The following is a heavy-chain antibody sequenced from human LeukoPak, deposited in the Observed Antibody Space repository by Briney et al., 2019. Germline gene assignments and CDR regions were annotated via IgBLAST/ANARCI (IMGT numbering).Heavy chain of an antibody. V-gene: IGHV1-2*02. Sequence: GASVKVSCKASGYTFTGYYMHWVRQAPGQGLEWMGWINPNSGGTNYAQKSQGRVTMTRDTSISTAYMELSRLRSDDTAVYYCARVPSGYQLLYSHLYYFDYWGQGTLVTVSS. D-gene: IGHD2-2*02. CDR1: GYTFTGYY. CDR2: INPNSGGT. J-gene: IGHJ4*02. CDR3: ARVPSGYQLLYSHLYYFDY.